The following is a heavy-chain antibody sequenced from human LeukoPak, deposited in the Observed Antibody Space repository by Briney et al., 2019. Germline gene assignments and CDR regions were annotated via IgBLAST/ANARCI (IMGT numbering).Heavy chain of an antibody. Sequence: GGSLRLSCAASGLSFSSFAMSWVRQGPARGLEWVSSIRGTGETFYADSVKGRFTLSSDSSRNTVYFQLNNLRVEDTAIYYCAKASWVSSTDAVRWGQGTLVTVSS. V-gene: IGHV3-23*01. J-gene: IGHJ4*02. D-gene: IGHD3-16*01. CDR2: IRGTGET. CDR1: GLSFSSFA. CDR3: AKASWVSSTDAVR.